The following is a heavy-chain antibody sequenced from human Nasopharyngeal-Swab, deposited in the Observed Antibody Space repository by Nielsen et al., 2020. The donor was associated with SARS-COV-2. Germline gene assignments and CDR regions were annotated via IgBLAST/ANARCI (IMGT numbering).Heavy chain of an antibody. D-gene: IGHD4-11*01. CDR2: INGDGTWI. Sequence: GGSLRLSCVASGFSFTTYWMHWVRQAPGKGLVWVSRINGDGTWISYADSVKGRFTISRDNARNSLYLQMNSLRADDTALYFCTKGRADYSNPSFDNWGQGTLVTVSS. J-gene: IGHJ4*02. V-gene: IGHV3-74*01. CDR3: TKGRADYSNPSFDN. CDR1: GFSFTTYW.